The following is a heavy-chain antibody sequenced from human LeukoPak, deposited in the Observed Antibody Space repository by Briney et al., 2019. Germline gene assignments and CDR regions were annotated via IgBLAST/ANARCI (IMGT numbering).Heavy chain of an antibody. D-gene: IGHD2-2*01. V-gene: IGHV3-23*01. Sequence: PGGSLRLSCAASGFTFSSYAMSWVRQAPGKGLEWVSAISGSGGSTYYADSVKGRFTISRDNSKNTLYLQMNSLRAEDTAVYYCARGPIIDIAIVPAAVEYYYMDVWGKGTTVTVSS. CDR3: ARGPIIDIAIVPAAVEYYYMDV. CDR1: GFTFSSYA. J-gene: IGHJ6*03. CDR2: ISGSGGST.